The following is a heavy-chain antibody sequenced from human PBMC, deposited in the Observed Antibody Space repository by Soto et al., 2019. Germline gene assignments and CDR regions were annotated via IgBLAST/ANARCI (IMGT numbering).Heavy chain of an antibody. CDR2: ISGSGADT. Sequence: GGSLGLCCAPSGVIFSNYAMSWVRQARGKGLEWVSAISGSGADTYYTESVKGRFTISRDNFKNTLYLQMNSLRAEDTAVYYCAKDIGRGGGSVFDYWGQGTLVPVSS. D-gene: IGHD2-15*01. J-gene: IGHJ4*02. CDR1: GVIFSNYA. CDR3: AKDIGRGGGSVFDY. V-gene: IGHV3-23*01.